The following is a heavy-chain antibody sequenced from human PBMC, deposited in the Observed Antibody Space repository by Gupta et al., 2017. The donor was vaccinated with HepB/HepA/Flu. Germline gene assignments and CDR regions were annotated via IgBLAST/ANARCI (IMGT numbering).Heavy chain of an antibody. CDR2: ISSSSSYI. CDR3: ARRPHYYDSSGYAFDI. CDR1: GFTFSSYS. D-gene: IGHD3-22*01. V-gene: IGHV3-21*01. Sequence: EVQLVESGGGLVKPGGSLRLSCAACGFTFSSYSMLWLRQAPGKGLEWVSSISSSSSYISYADSVKGRFTISRDNAKNSLYRQMNSLRAEDTAVYYCARRPHYYDSSGYAFDIWGQGTMVTVSS. J-gene: IGHJ3*02.